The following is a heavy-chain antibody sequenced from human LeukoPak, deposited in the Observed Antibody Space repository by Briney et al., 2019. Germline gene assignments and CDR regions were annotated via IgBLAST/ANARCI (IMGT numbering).Heavy chain of an antibody. CDR1: GFTFSNAW. D-gene: IGHD6-19*01. V-gene: IGHV3-15*01. CDR2: IKSKTDGGTT. CDR3: TTVSSGYSSAWYVGPIDY. Sequence: PGGSLRLSCAASGFTFSNAWMSWVRQAPGKGLEWVGRIKSKTDGGTTDYAAPVKGRFTISRDDSKNTLYLQMNSLKTEDTAVYYCTTVSSGYSSAWYVGPIDYWGPGTLVTVSS. J-gene: IGHJ4*02.